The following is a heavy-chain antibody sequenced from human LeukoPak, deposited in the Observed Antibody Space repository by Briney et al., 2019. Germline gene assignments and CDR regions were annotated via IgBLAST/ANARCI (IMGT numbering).Heavy chain of an antibody. D-gene: IGHD3-10*01. CDR2: ISSSSGFT. Sequence: GGSLRLSCAASGFTFSDYYMTWIRRAPGKGLEWVSYISSSSGFTKYADSVMGRFIISRDNSMNTVYLQMSTLRAEDTAIYYCAKAHIGSAFGFGPGNYYREPPDFWGQGTLVTVSS. J-gene: IGHJ4*02. CDR1: GFTFSDYY. CDR3: AKAHIGSAFGFGPGNYYREPPDF. V-gene: IGHV3-11*05.